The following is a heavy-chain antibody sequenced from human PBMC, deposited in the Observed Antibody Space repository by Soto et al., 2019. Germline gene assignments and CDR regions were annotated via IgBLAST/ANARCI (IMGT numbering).Heavy chain of an antibody. CDR3: ARSMMVRGVLFDL. CDR2: IYSGGSA. V-gene: IGHV3-53*01. Sequence: QLVESGGGLIQPGGSLSLSCAVSGFSVSGKYMSWVRQAPGKGLDWVSVIYSGGSAYYADSVKGRFTISRDESQNTLYLQMSSLRAEDTAVYYCARSMMVRGVLFDLWGQGTLVSVSS. CDR1: GFSVSGKY. D-gene: IGHD3-10*01. J-gene: IGHJ4*02.